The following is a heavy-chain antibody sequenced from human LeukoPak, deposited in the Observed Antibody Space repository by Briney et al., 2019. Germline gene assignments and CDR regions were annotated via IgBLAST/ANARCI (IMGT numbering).Heavy chain of an antibody. D-gene: IGHD6-13*01. CDR2: IYYGGST. J-gene: IGHJ5*02. Sequence: SETLSLTCTVSGGSISSYYWNWVRQPPGKGLEWIGFIYYGGSTNYNPSLKSRVTISVDTSKNQFSLKLSSVTAADTAVYYCARDVYSSSSNWFDPWGQGTLVTVSS. CDR1: GGSISSYY. V-gene: IGHV4-59*01. CDR3: ARDVYSSSSNWFDP.